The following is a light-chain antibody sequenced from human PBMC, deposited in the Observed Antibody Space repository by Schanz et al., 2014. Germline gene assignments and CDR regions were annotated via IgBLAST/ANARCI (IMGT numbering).Light chain of an antibody. V-gene: IGLV2-14*02. CDR1: SSDVGSYNL. CDR3: ASYTNTNTWV. CDR2: DVR. Sequence: QSALTQPPSASGSPGQSITISCTGTSSDVGSYNLVSWYQQDPGKAPKLILFDVRHRPSQVSDRFSGSKSGNTASLTVSGLQAEDEADYYCASYTNTNTWVFGGGTKLTVL. J-gene: IGLJ3*02.